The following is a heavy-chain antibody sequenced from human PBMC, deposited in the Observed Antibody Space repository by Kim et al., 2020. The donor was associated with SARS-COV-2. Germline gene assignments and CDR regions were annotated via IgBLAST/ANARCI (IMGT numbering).Heavy chain of an antibody. J-gene: IGHJ5*02. V-gene: IGHV3-30*18. CDR1: GYTLTGSI. CDR3: AKEVGSSGSAGYFDP. CDR2: LSVDGHNS. Sequence: GGSLRLSCAGSGYTLTGSIIHWVSRTPDTAGGGLVLLSVDGHNSNYADSAYARFTISRDTSKNTVYLEMKCLTTDDMGVYYGAKEVGSSGSAGYFDPWGQGTPVTVSS. D-gene: IGHD6-19*01.